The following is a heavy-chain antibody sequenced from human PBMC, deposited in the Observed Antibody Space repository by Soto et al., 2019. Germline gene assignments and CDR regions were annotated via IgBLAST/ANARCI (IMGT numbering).Heavy chain of an antibody. CDR1: GFTFRDYA. V-gene: IGHV3-30-3*01. Sequence: QVELVESGGGVVQPGTSLRLSCAASGFTFRDYAMHWVRQAPGKGLEWVTLISYDASNKLLADSVKGRFTISRDNSKNKLYLEMNSLRVEDTGLYSCARQGMAARKFFSTYLDVWGQGNMVIVTS. D-gene: IGHD6-6*01. J-gene: IGHJ6*02. CDR2: ISYDASNK. CDR3: ARQGMAARKFFSTYLDV.